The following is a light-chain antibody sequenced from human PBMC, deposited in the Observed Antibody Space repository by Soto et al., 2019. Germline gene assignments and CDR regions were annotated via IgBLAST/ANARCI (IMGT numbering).Light chain of an antibody. CDR1: QSVSNNY. J-gene: IGKJ1*01. Sequence: EIVMTQSPATLSVSPGERATLSCRASQSVSNNYLAWYQQKPGQAPRLLIYGASNRATGIPDRFSGSGSGTDFTLTISRPEPEDFAVYYCQQYGSSGTFGQGTKV. V-gene: IGKV3-20*01. CDR2: GAS. CDR3: QQYGSSGT.